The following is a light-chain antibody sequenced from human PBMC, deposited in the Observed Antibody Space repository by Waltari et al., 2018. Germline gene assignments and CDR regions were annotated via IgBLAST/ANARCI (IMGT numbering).Light chain of an antibody. V-gene: IGLV2-8*01. Sequence: ASGSPGQSVTISCTGTSSDVGGYNYVSWYLQHPGKAPKLMIYEVNKRPSGVPDRFSGSKSGTSASLAISGLRSEDEAHYYCAAWDASLGAWLFGGGTKLTVL. CDR3: AAWDASLGAWL. CDR2: EVN. J-gene: IGLJ3*02. CDR1: SSDVGGYNY.